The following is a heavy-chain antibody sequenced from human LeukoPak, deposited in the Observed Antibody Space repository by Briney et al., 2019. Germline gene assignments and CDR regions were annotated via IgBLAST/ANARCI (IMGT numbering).Heavy chain of an antibody. CDR1: GGSISSSSYY. Sequence: SETLSLTCTVSGGSISSSSYYWGWIRQPPGKGLERIGSIYYSGSTYYNPSLKSRVTISVDTSKNQFSLKLSSVTAADTAVYYCARLKYYDILTGYGRDFDYWGQGTLVTVSS. CDR3: ARLKYYDILTGYGRDFDY. D-gene: IGHD3-9*01. V-gene: IGHV4-39*01. CDR2: IYYSGST. J-gene: IGHJ4*02.